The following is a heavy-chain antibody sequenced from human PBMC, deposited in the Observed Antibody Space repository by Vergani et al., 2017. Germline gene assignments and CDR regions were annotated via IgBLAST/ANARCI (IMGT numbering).Heavy chain of an antibody. CDR2: IYYSEST. D-gene: IGHD2-15*01. Sequence: QVQLQESGPGLVKPSEPLSLPCTVSCGSISRYNWRWIRQRPGTGLEWIGYIYYSESTNYHPSLKSRVTISVDTSKNQFSLKLSSVTAADTAVYYCASWVDRYYYYYGMDVWVQGTTVTVYS. CDR1: CGSISRYN. V-gene: IGHV4-59*01. CDR3: ASWVDRYYYYYGMDV. J-gene: IGHJ6*02.